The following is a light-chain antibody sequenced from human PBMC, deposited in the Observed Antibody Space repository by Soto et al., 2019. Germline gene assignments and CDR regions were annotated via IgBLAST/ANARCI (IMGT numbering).Light chain of an antibody. CDR3: QQYGSSRT. CDR1: QTISSW. J-gene: IGKJ1*01. Sequence: DIQMTQSPSTLSGSVGDRVAITGGASQTISSWLAWYQQKPGKAPKLLIYKASTLKSGVPSRFSGSGSGTEFTLTIRSLEPEDFAVYYCQQYGSSRTFGQGTKVDIK. V-gene: IGKV1-5*03. CDR2: KAS.